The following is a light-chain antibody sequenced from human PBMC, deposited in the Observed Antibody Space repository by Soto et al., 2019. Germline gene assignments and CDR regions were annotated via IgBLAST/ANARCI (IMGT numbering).Light chain of an antibody. Sequence: EIVLTQSPDTLSLSPGERAALSCRASQSVTSTYLAWYQQKPGQTPRLLIYGASTRATGIPDRFSGSGSGTDFTLTISRLESEDSAVYYCQQYGGSPPFTFGPGTKVDIK. V-gene: IGKV3-20*01. CDR2: GAS. CDR3: QQYGGSPPFT. J-gene: IGKJ3*01. CDR1: QSVTSTY.